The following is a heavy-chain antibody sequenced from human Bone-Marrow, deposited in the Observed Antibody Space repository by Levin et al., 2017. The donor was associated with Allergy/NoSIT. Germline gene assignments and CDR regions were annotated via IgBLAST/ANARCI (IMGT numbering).Heavy chain of an antibody. J-gene: IGHJ4*02. CDR2: ISSSGSTI. V-gene: IGHV3-11*01. Sequence: GGSLRLSCAASGFTFSDYYMSWIRQAPGKGLEWVSYISSSGSTIYYADSVKGRFTISRDNAKNSLYLQMNSLRAEDTAVYYCARPRDNGDTSAELDYWGQGTLVTVSS. CDR1: GFTFSDYY. CDR3: ARPRDNGDTSAELDY. D-gene: IGHD1-14*01.